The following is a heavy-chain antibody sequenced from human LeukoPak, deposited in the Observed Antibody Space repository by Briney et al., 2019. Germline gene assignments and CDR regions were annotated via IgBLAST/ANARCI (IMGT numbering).Heavy chain of an antibody. CDR1: GFTFSGYY. CDR2: ISGSGSTT. Sequence: GGSLRLSCAASGFTFSGYYMSWIRQAPGKGLEWLSYISGSGSTTYYADSVRGRFTISRDNSQSSLYLQMNSLRTEDTAVYYCAKRRDYFDHWGQGALVTVSS. V-gene: IGHV3-11*01. J-gene: IGHJ4*02. CDR3: AKRRDYFDH.